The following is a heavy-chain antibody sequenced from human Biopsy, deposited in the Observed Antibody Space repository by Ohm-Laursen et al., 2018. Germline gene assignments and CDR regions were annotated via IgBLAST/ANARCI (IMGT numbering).Heavy chain of an antibody. D-gene: IGHD3-22*01. CDR3: ASVVLGPTNDAFDL. J-gene: IGHJ3*01. CDR2: IYPGGST. CDR1: GSDINNYY. V-gene: IGHV4-4*07. Sequence: GTLSLTCNVSGSDINNYYWSWIRQPAGKGLEWIGRIYPGGSTNYNPSLKSRVTMSVDTSKKQLSLRLRSVTATDTAMYYCASVVLGPTNDAFDLWGQGTMVVVSS.